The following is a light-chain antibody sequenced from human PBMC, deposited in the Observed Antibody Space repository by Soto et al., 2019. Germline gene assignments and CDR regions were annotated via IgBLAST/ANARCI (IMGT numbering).Light chain of an antibody. Sequence: EIVLTQSPGTLSLSPGERATLSCRASQSGFSFYLAWFQQKPGQAPRLLIYGASTRATGIPDRFSGSGSGTDFTLTISRLEPQDFAVYYCHLYGSSPWTLGQGTKVEIK. CDR3: HLYGSSPWT. CDR2: GAS. V-gene: IGKV3-20*01. J-gene: IGKJ1*01. CDR1: QSGFSFY.